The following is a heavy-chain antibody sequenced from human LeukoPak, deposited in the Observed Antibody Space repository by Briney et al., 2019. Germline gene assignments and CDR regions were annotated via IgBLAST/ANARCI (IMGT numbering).Heavy chain of an antibody. J-gene: IGHJ5*02. CDR1: GGSFSGYY. Sequence: SETLSLTCAVYGGSFSGYYWSWIRQPPGKGLEWIGEINHSGSTNYNPSLKSRVTISVDTSKNQFSLELSSVTAADTAVYYCARGPNYYGSGSYYRSWFDPWGQGTLVTVSS. CDR2: INHSGST. D-gene: IGHD3-10*01. V-gene: IGHV4-34*01. CDR3: ARGPNYYGSGSYYRSWFDP.